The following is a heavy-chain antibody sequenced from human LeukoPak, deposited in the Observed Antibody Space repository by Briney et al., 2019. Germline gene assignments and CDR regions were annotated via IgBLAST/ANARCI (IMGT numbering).Heavy chain of an antibody. Sequence: RGASVRVSCKASGYTFTSYDINWVRQAPGQGLEWMGWMNPNSGNTGYAQKFQGRVTMTRNTSISTAYMELSSLRSEDTAVYYCARMGTGSGSYYRGYFDYWGQGTLVTVSS. D-gene: IGHD3-10*01. CDR1: GYTFTSYD. V-gene: IGHV1-8*01. J-gene: IGHJ4*02. CDR3: ARMGTGSGSYYRGYFDY. CDR2: MNPNSGNT.